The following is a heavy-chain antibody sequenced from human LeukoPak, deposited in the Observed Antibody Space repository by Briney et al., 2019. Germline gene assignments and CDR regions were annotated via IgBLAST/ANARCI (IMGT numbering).Heavy chain of an antibody. CDR3: ARGRVLWFGEPYYYGMDV. Sequence: SETLSLTCAVYGGSFSGYYWSWIRQPPGKGLEWIGEINHSGSTNYNPSLKSRVTISVDTSKNQFSLKLSSVTAADTAVYYCARGRVLWFGEPYYYGMDVWGQGTTVTVSS. J-gene: IGHJ6*02. CDR2: INHSGST. D-gene: IGHD3-10*01. CDR1: GGSFSGYY. V-gene: IGHV4-34*01.